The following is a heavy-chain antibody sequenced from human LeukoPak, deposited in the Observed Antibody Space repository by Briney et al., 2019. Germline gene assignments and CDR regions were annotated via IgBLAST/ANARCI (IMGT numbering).Heavy chain of an antibody. CDR3: AKAEFYDSWSGYYSDY. D-gene: IGHD3-3*01. CDR2: ISGSGGST. Sequence: TGGSLRLSCAASGFTFSSYAMSWVRQAPGKGLEWVSAISGSGGSTYYADSVKGRFTISRDNSKNTLYLQMNSLRAEDTAVYYCAKAEFYDSWSGYYSDYWGQGTLVTVSS. CDR1: GFTFSSYA. V-gene: IGHV3-23*01. J-gene: IGHJ4*02.